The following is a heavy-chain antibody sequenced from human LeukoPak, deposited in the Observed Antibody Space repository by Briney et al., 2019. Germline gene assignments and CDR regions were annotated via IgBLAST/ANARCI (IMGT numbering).Heavy chain of an antibody. V-gene: IGHV3-23*01. Sequence: GGSLRLSCAASGFTFSSYAMSWVRQAPGKGLEWVSVISGSGGSTYYADSVKGRFTISRDNSKNTLYLQMNSLRAEDTAVYYCAKDESYYDSRGYSDYWGQGTLVTVSS. CDR2: ISGSGGST. D-gene: IGHD3-22*01. CDR3: AKDESYYDSRGYSDY. CDR1: GFTFSSYA. J-gene: IGHJ4*02.